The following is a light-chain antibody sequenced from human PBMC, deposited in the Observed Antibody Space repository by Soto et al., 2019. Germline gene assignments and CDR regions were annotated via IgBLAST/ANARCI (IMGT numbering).Light chain of an antibody. CDR3: HQSYSDVRT. V-gene: IGKV1-39*01. CDR2: SAS. Sequence: DIQLTQSPSSLSASVGDRVTIPCRASQSISKSLDWYRQKPGQAPYLLIYSASNLQSGVPSRFSGSGSGTDFTLTISNLQPEDFAVYYCHQSYSDVRTFGPGTKVDIK. J-gene: IGKJ1*01. CDR1: QSISKS.